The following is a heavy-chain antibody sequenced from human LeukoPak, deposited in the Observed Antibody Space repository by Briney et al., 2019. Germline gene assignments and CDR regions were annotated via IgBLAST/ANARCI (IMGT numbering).Heavy chain of an antibody. Sequence: GGSLRLSCAASGFTFSNYWMHWVRQAPGKGLVWVSRINSDGSSTSYADSVKGRLTISRDNAKNTLYLQMNSLRAEDTAVYYCARVSSGSYFGYYYYYMDVWGKGTTVTVSS. D-gene: IGHD1-26*01. J-gene: IGHJ6*03. CDR1: GFTFSNYW. CDR2: INSDGSST. CDR3: ARVSSGSYFGYYYYYMDV. V-gene: IGHV3-74*01.